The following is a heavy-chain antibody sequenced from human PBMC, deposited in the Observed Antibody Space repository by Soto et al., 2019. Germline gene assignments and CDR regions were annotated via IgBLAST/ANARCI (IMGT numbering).Heavy chain of an antibody. CDR2: IYTSGST. V-gene: IGHV4-4*07. CDR1: GGSISSYY. J-gene: IGHJ4*02. Sequence: PSETLSLTCTVSGGSISSYYWSWIRQPAGKGLGWIGRIYTSGSTNYNPSLKSRVTMSVDTSKNQFSLKLSSVTAADTAVYYCRHDYFDYWGQGTLVTVSS. CDR3: RHDYFDY.